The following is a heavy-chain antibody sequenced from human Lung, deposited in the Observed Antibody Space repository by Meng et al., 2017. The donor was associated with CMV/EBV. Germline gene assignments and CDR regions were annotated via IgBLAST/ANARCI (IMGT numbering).Heavy chain of an antibody. D-gene: IGHD1-26*01. V-gene: IGHV1-69*10. J-gene: IGHJ6*02. CDR3: ARDFKTGRGICGTVSGGYYGMDA. Sequence: SVXVSXXAPGGTFANYGISWVRQAPGQGLEWMGWISPILSMANYPQRLQGRVTITADKSTSTAYMELSSLRSEDTALYYCARDFKTGRGICGTVSGGYYGMDAWGQGTTVTVSS. CDR2: ISPILSMA. CDR1: GGTFANYG.